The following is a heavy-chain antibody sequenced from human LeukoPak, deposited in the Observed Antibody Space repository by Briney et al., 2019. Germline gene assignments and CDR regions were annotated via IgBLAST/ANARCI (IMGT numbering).Heavy chain of an antibody. CDR2: IKYDGTKK. J-gene: IGHJ4*02. CDR3: ARDGRGWSVY. V-gene: IGHV3-7*01. Sequence: GGSLRLSCAASGFTFSGYWMSWLRQAPGKGLEWVANIKYDGTKKYYADSVKGRFIISRDNAKNSLYLHMNSLRAEDKAVYNCARDGRGWSVYWGQGTLVTVSS. D-gene: IGHD5-12*01. CDR1: GFTFSGYW.